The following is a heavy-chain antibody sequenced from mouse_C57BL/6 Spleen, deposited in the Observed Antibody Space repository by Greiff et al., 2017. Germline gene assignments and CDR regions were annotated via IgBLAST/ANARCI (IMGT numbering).Heavy chain of an antibody. J-gene: IGHJ2*01. CDR2: IDPETGGT. CDR3: TRKLLYY. CDR1: GYTFTDYE. Sequence: VKLQESGAELVRPGASVTLSCKASGYTFTDYEMHWVKQTPVHGLEWIGAIDPETGGTAYNQKFKGKAILTADKSSSTAYMELRSLTSEDSAVYYCTRKLLYYWGQGTTLTVSS. V-gene: IGHV1-15*01.